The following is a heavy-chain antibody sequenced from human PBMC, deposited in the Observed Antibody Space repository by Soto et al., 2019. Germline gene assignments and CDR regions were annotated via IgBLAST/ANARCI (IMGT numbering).Heavy chain of an antibody. J-gene: IGHJ4*02. CDR2: ISGSGGST. CDR3: AKTPPEGWELPYY. D-gene: IGHD1-26*01. CDR1: GFTFLSYA. V-gene: IGHV3-23*01. Sequence: PWGTLRLSCAASGFTFLSYAIIFRRHSPRPWREWVSAISGSGGSTYYADSVKGRFTISRDNSKNTLYLQMNSLRAEDTAVYCCAKTPPEGWELPYYWGQGTLVTVSS.